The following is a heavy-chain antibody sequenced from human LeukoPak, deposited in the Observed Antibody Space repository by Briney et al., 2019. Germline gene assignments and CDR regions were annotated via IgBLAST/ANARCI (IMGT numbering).Heavy chain of an antibody. CDR2: ISTTGANT. Sequence: GGSLRLSCAASGFTFSTYAMSWVRQAPGKGLEWVSTISTTGANTYYADSVQGRFTISRDNSKNTQLLQMNSLRGEDTAVYYCARGIVVGNFDYWGQGTLVTVSS. V-gene: IGHV3-23*01. D-gene: IGHD2-15*01. J-gene: IGHJ4*02. CDR3: ARGIVVGNFDY. CDR1: GFTFSTYA.